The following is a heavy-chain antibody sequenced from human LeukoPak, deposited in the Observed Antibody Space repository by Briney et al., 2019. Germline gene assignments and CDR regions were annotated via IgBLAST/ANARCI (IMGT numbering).Heavy chain of an antibody. J-gene: IGHJ4*02. CDR3: ARGGERLAATRY. V-gene: IGHV3-66*01. Sequence: GGSLRLSCAASGFTVTSNYMSWLRQAPGKGLEWVSVIYSGGSTYYSDCVKGRFTISTDNSKNTLYLQMNSLRAEDTAVYSPARGGERLAATRYWGQGTLVTVSS. CDR1: GFTVTSNY. D-gene: IGHD6-13*01. CDR2: IYSGGST.